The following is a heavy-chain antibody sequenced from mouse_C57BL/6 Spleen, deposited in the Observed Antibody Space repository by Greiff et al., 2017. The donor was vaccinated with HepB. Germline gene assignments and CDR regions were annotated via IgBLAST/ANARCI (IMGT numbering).Heavy chain of an antibody. CDR1: GFTFSDYY. J-gene: IGHJ1*03. CDR2: INYDGSST. Sequence: EVMLVESEGGLVQPGSSMKLSCTASGFTFSDYYMAWVRQVPEKGLEWVANINYDGSSTYYLDSLKSRFIISRDNAKNILYLQMSSLKSEDTATYYCARDQIYYYGSSWYFDVWGTGTTVTVSS. D-gene: IGHD1-1*01. V-gene: IGHV5-16*01. CDR3: ARDQIYYYGSSWYFDV.